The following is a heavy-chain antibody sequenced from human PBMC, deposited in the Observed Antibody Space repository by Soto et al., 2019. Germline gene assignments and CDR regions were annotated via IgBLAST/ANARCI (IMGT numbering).Heavy chain of an antibody. Sequence: VQLLESGGGLVQPGGSLRLSCAASGFTFNDYAMGWVRQAPGKGLGWVSLINHSEERTYSADSVKGRFTISRDNSKNTLYLQMNSLRAEDTAVYYCVRRRGGTSAVTTGGLFDYWGQGTLVTVSS. CDR2: INHSEERT. V-gene: IGHV3-23*01. D-gene: IGHD3-16*01. CDR3: VRRRGGTSAVTTGGLFDY. CDR1: GFTFNDYA. J-gene: IGHJ4*02.